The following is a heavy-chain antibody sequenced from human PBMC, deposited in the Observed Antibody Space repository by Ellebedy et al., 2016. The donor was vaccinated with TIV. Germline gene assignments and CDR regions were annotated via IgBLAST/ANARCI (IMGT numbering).Heavy chain of an antibody. V-gene: IGHV1-3*01. D-gene: IGHD5-18*01. CDR3: ARERIQLWSHYYYYYGMDV. J-gene: IGHJ6*02. CDR2: INAGNGNT. CDR1: GYTFTSYA. Sequence: ASVKVSCKASGYTFTSYAMHWVRQAPGQRLEWMGWINAGNGNTKYSQKFQGRVTITRDTSASTAYMELRSLRSEDTAVYYCARERIQLWSHYYYYYGMDVWGQGTTVTVSS.